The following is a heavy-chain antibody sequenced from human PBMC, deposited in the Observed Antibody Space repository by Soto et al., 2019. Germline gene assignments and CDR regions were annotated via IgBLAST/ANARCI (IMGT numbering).Heavy chain of an antibody. J-gene: IGHJ5*02. D-gene: IGHD2-15*01. V-gene: IGHV5-51*01. CDR2: IYPGDSDT. CDR1: GYSFTSYW. Sequence: GESLKISRKGSGYSFTSYWIGWVRQMPGKGLEWMGIIYPGDSDTRYSPSFQGQVTISADKSISTAYLQWSSLKASDTAMYYCARQVEVVVAGTKSVGFDPWGQGTLVTVSS. CDR3: ARQVEVVVAGTKSVGFDP.